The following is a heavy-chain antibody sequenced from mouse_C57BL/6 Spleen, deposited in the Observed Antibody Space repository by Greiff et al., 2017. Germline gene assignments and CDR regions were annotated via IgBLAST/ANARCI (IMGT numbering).Heavy chain of an antibody. J-gene: IGHJ1*03. CDR3: AKGNYGSSYGYFDV. D-gene: IGHD1-1*01. V-gene: IGHV2-3*01. CDR2: LWGDGST. CDR1: GFSLTSYG. Sequence: QVQLQQSGPGLVAPSQSLSITCTVSGFSLTSYGVSWVRQPPGKGLEWLGVLWGDGSTNSHSALISRLSINKDNSKGQVFLKLNRLQTDDSASYYCAKGNYGSSYGYFDVWGTGTTVTVSS.